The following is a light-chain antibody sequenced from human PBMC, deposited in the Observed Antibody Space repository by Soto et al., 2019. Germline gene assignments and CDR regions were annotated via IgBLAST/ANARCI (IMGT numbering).Light chain of an antibody. V-gene: IGKV1-39*01. J-gene: IGKJ5*01. CDR1: QSIRGY. CDR3: QQSYSIPIT. Sequence: DIQMTQSPXSLSASVGDRVIITCRASQSIRGYLNWYQKKPGKAPKVLIYATSSLQSGVPLRFSGSGSETYFTLTISTLQHEDVATYYCQQSYSIPITFGQGTRLEIK. CDR2: ATS.